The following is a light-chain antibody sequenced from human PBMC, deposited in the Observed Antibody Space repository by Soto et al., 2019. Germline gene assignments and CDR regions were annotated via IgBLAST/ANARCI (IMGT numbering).Light chain of an antibody. V-gene: IGKV1D-12*01. Sequence: DIQMTQSPSSVSASVGDRVTITCRASQGIRSWLAWYQQKPGKAPKLLTSSAATLQSGVPSRFRGSGSGTDFTLTISGRQTEDFATFYCQQSDTFPATFGGGTRVEIK. CDR2: SAA. J-gene: IGKJ4*01. CDR3: QQSDTFPAT. CDR1: QGIRSW.